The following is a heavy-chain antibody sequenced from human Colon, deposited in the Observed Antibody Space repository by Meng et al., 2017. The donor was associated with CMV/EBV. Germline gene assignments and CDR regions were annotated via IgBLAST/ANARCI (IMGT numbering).Heavy chain of an antibody. D-gene: IGHD3-16*01. J-gene: IGHJ4*02. Sequence: GESLKISCAASGFIFTNYVMHWVRQAPGRGLQWVAAIWYDGSQTHYEDSVKGRFTISRDNAKNTVPLEMNSLRDGDTAVYYCAKDWGTGPYYFDNWGQGTLVTVSS. CDR2: IWYDGSQT. CDR3: AKDWGTGPYYFDN. V-gene: IGHV3-33*03. CDR1: GFIFTNYV.